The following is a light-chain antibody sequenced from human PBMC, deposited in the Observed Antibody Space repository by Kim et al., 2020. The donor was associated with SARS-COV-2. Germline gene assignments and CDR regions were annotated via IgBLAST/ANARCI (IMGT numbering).Light chain of an antibody. CDR2: GKN. V-gene: IGLV3-19*01. Sequence: VALGQTIRITCQGDSLRTYYATWYQQKPGQAPILLIYGKNNRPSGIPDRFSGSTSGNTASLTITGTQAGDEADYYCNSRDSNNDVVFGGGTQLTVL. CDR1: SLRTYY. CDR3: NSRDSNNDVV. J-gene: IGLJ2*01.